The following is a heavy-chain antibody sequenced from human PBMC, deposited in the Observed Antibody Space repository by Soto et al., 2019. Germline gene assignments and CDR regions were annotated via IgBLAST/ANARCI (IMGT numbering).Heavy chain of an antibody. CDR1: GGSISSYY. Sequence: PSETLSLTCTVSGGSISSYYWSWIRQPPGKGLEWIGYIYYSGSTNYNPSLKSRVTISVDTSKNQFSLKLSSVTAADTAVYYCAREHCSGGSCYSTGFDYWGQGTLVTVSS. J-gene: IGHJ4*02. CDR3: AREHCSGGSCYSTGFDY. D-gene: IGHD2-15*01. CDR2: IYYSGST. V-gene: IGHV4-59*01.